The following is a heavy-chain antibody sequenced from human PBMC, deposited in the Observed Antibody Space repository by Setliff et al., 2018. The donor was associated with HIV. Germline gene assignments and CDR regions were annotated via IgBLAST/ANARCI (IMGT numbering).Heavy chain of an antibody. CDR1: SDSISSSY. J-gene: IGHJ5*02. CDR2: VHHSGST. V-gene: IGHV4-59*01. Sequence: KPSETLSLTCTVSSDSISSSYWTWIRQPPGQGLEWIGYVHHSGSTKYNASLRSRVTMSVDTSKNLFSLTLRSVTAADTAVYYCASAAPDCGDDCPYNWLTPWGQGTLVTVSS. CDR3: ASAAPDCGDDCPYNWLTP. D-gene: IGHD2-21*02.